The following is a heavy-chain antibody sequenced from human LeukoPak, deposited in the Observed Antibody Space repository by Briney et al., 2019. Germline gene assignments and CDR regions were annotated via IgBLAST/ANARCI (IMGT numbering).Heavy chain of an antibody. Sequence: ASVKVSCKASGYTFTDYHMHWVRQAPGQGLEWMGGIIPIFGTANYAQKFQGRVTMTRDMSTSTVYMELSSLRSEDTAVYYCARDPGSYYDSSAQMSGGAFDIWGQGTMVTVSS. V-gene: IGHV1-46*01. CDR3: ARDPGSYYDSSAQMSGGAFDI. D-gene: IGHD3-22*01. J-gene: IGHJ3*02. CDR1: GYTFTDYH. CDR2: IIPIFGTA.